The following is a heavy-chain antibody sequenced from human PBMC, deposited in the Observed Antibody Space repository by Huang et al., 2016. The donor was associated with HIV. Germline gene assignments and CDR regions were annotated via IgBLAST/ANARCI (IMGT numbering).Heavy chain of an antibody. D-gene: IGHD5-18*01. V-gene: IGHV5-51*01. Sequence: EVQLVQSGAEVKKPGESLQISCKGSGYSFISYWRGWVRQMPGKGLEWMGIIYPVDSNIRYSPSFQGQVTISADKSISTAYLQWSSLKASDTAMYYCARLRYVDTASNGMDVWGQGTTVTVSS. CDR3: ARLRYVDTASNGMDV. J-gene: IGHJ6*02. CDR1: GYSFISYW. CDR2: IYPVDSNI.